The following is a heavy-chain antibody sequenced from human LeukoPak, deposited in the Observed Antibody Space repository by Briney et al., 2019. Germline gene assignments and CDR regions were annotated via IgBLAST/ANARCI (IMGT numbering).Heavy chain of an antibody. J-gene: IGHJ5*01. CDR1: GFTFSSYG. Sequence: GGSLRLSCAASGFTFSSYGMHWVRQAPGKGLEWVSVIYSGGSTYYADSVKGRFTISRDNSKNTLYLQMNSLRAEDTAVYYCARDVWFDYWGQGTLVTVSS. V-gene: IGHV3-53*01. CDR2: IYSGGST. CDR3: ARDVWFDY.